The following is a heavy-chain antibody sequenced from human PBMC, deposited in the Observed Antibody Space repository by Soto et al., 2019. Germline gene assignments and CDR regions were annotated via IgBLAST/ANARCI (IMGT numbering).Heavy chain of an antibody. Sequence: GGSLRLSCAASVFPFSSYSMNWVRQAPGKGLEWVSSISSSSSYIYYADSVKGRFTISRDNAKNSLYLQMNSLRAEDTAVYYCARARRELADAFDIWGQGTMVTVSS. D-gene: IGHD3-10*01. CDR3: ARARRELADAFDI. CDR1: VFPFSSYS. CDR2: ISSSSSYI. V-gene: IGHV3-21*01. J-gene: IGHJ3*02.